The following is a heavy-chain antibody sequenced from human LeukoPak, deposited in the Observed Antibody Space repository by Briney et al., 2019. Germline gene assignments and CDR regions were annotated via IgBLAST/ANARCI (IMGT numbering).Heavy chain of an antibody. CDR3: ASSGMVTNWSNYYFDY. V-gene: IGHV4-31*03. Sequence: SQTLSLTCTVSGGSISSGGYYWSWIRQHPGKGLEWIGYIYYSGGTYYNPSLKSRVTISVDTSKNQFSLKLSSVTAADTAVYYCASSGMVTNWSNYYFDYWGQGTLVTVSS. D-gene: IGHD2-21*02. CDR2: IYYSGGT. CDR1: GGSISSGGYY. J-gene: IGHJ4*02.